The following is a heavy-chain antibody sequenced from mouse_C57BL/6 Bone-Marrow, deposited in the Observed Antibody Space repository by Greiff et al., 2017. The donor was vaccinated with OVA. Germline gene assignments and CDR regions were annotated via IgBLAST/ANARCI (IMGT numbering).Heavy chain of an antibody. CDR1: GYTFTNYW. Sequence: QVQLQQSGAELVRPGTSVKMSCKASGYTFTNYWIGWAKQRPGHGLEWIGDIYPGGGYTNYNEKFKGKATLTADKSSSTAYMQFSSLTSEDSAIYYCARKSNYDAMDYWGQGTSVTVSS. V-gene: IGHV1-63*01. CDR2: IYPGGGYT. CDR3: ARKSNYDAMDY. J-gene: IGHJ4*01. D-gene: IGHD2-5*01.